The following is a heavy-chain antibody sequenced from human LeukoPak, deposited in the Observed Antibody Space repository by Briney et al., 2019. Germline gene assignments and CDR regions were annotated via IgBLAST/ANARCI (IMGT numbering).Heavy chain of an antibody. CDR1: GFTFSSYE. Sequence: PGGSLRLSCAASGFTFSSYEMNWVRQAPGKGLEWVSYISSSGSTIYYADSVKGRFTISRDNAKNSLYLQMNSLRAEDTAVYYCQRHPRENYYYGMDVWGQGTTVTVSS. CDR3: QRHPRENYYYGMDV. CDR2: ISSSGSTI. J-gene: IGHJ6*02. V-gene: IGHV3-48*03.